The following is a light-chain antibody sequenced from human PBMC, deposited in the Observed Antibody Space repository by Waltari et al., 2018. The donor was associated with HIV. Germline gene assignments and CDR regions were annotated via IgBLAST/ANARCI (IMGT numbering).Light chain of an antibody. V-gene: IGLV1-40*01. CDR3: QSYDSSLSGVI. CDR2: GNS. Sequence: QSVLTQPPSVSGAPGQRVTISCTGSSSNIGAGYDVPWSQQLPGTAPKLPIYGNSDRPSGVPDRFSGSKSGTSASLAITGLQAEDEADYFCQSYDSSLSGVIFGGGTKLTVL. CDR1: SSNIGAGYD. J-gene: IGLJ2*01.